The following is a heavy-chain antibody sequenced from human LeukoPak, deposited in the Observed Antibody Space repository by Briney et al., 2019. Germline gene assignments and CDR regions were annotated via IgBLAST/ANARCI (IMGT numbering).Heavy chain of an antibody. J-gene: IGHJ4*02. Sequence: PGRSLRLSCAASGFPFSSYAMHWVRQAPGKGLEWVALISDDERNKYYADSVKGRFTISRDNSKNTLFLHMNSLRADDTAVYFCAYYDSSGYYYGRLRYWGQGTPVTVSS. D-gene: IGHD3-22*01. V-gene: IGHV3-30*04. CDR2: ISDDERNK. CDR1: GFPFSSYA. CDR3: AYYDSSGYYYGRLRY.